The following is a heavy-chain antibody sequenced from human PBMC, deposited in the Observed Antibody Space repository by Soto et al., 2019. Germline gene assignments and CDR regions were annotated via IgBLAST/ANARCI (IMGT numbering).Heavy chain of an antibody. CDR3: ARGLYDFWSGYYTGIYNWFDP. Sequence: PSETLSLTCTVSGGSISSGDYYWSWIRQPPGKGLEWIGYIYYSGSTYYNPSLKSRVTISVDTSKNQFSLKLSSGTAADTAVYYCARGLYDFWSGYYTGIYNWFDPWGQGTLVTVSS. V-gene: IGHV4-30-4*01. CDR1: GGSISSGDYY. J-gene: IGHJ5*02. CDR2: IYYSGST. D-gene: IGHD3-3*01.